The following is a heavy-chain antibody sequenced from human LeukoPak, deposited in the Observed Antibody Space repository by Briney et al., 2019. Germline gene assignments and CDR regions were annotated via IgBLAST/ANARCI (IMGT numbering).Heavy chain of an antibody. CDR1: GFTFSSYT. CDR3: AREKWERHHCGVDV. Sequence: PGGSLRLSCAASGFTFSSYTMSWVRQAPGKGLERVSGISGRSDSIYYADSVEGRFTIYRDYSKSTVDLQMNSQRAEDTAVYYCAREKWERHHCGVDVWGQGTTVSVCS. CDR2: ISGRSDSI. J-gene: IGHJ6*01. D-gene: IGHD1-26*01. V-gene: IGHV3-23*01.